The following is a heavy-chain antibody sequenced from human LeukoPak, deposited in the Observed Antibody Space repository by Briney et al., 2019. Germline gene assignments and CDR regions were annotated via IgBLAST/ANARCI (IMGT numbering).Heavy chain of an antibody. Sequence: GRSLRLSCAASGFTFSRYGMHWVRQASGKGLEWVALISYDGSNKYYADSVKGRFTISRDNSKNTLYLQMNSLRPEDTAVYYCAKGDPYGSGSYPVDYWGQGTLVPVSS. CDR2: ISYDGSNK. D-gene: IGHD3-10*01. CDR1: GFTFSRYG. J-gene: IGHJ4*02. CDR3: AKGDPYGSGSYPVDY. V-gene: IGHV3-30*18.